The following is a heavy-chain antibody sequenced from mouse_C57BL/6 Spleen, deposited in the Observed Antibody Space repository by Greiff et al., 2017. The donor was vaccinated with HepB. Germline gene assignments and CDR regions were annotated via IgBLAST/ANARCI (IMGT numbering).Heavy chain of an antibody. CDR1: GYTFTSYW. V-gene: IGHV1-53*01. J-gene: IGHJ4*01. CDR2: INPSNGAT. D-gene: IGHD2-3*01. CDR3: ARSGDGYYPYSMDY. Sequence: QVQLQQPGTDLVKPGASVKLSCTASGYTFTSYWMHWVRQRPGQGLEWIGNINPSNGATNYNEKFKSKATLTVDKASSTAYMQLSSLTSEDTAVYYCARSGDGYYPYSMDYWGQGTSVTVSS.